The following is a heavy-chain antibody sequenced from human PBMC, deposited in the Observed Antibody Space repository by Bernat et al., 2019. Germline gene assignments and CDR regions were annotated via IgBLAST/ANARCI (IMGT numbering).Heavy chain of an antibody. V-gene: IGHV3-21*01. Sequence: EVQLVESGGGLVKPGGSLRLSCAASGFTFSSYSMNWVRQAPGKGLECVSSISSSSYIYYADSVKGRFTISRDNAKNSLYLQMNSLRAEDTAVYYCARDRNDLTYDYGDYHDYWGQGTLVTVSS. J-gene: IGHJ4*02. CDR2: ISSSSYI. D-gene: IGHD4-17*01. CDR1: GFTFSSYS. CDR3: ARDRNDLTYDYGDYHDY.